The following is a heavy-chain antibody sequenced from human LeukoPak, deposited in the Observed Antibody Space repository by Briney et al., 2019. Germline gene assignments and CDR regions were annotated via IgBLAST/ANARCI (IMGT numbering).Heavy chain of an antibody. J-gene: IGHJ4*02. Sequence: PGGSLRLSCAASAFTFSSSSSAFTFRSSWMVWVRQAPGKGLEWVANIKEDGSVESYLDSVKGRFTISRDNAKNSLYLQMNSLTAEDTAVYYCARVGTQWLVPGQGNFDYWGQGTLVTVSS. CDR2: IKEDGSVE. CDR3: ARVGTQWLVPGQGNFDY. V-gene: IGHV3-7*01. CDR1: AFTFSSSSSAFTFRSSW. D-gene: IGHD6-19*01.